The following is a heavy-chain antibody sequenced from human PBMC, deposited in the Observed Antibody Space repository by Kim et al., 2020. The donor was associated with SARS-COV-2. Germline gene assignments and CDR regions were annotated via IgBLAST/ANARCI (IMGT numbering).Heavy chain of an antibody. V-gene: IGHV3-21*04. Sequence: GGSLRLSCATSGFTFSSYSMNWVRQAPGKGLEWVSSISSSSSYIYYADSVKGRFTISRDNAKNSLYLQMNSLRAEDTAVYYCARDGPVGATTSYYYYGMDVWGQGTTVTVSS. CDR1: GFTFSSYS. CDR2: ISSSSSYI. J-gene: IGHJ6*02. D-gene: IGHD1-26*01. CDR3: ARDGPVGATTSYYYYGMDV.